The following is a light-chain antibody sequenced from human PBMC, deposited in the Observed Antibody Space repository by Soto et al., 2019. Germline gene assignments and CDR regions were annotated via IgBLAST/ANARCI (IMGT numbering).Light chain of an antibody. V-gene: IGKV1-27*01. J-gene: IGKJ1*01. CDR3: QKYNSAPWT. Sequence: DIQMTQSPSSLSASVGDRVTITCRASQGISNYLVWYQQKPGKVPKLLMYAASTLQSGVPSRFSGSGSGTDFTLTISSLHPEDVATYYCQKYNSAPWTFGQGTKVEIK. CDR2: AAS. CDR1: QGISNY.